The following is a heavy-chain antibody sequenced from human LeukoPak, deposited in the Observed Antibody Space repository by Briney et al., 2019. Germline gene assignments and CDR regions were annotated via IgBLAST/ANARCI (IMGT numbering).Heavy chain of an antibody. Sequence: GGSLRLSCAASGFTFQDDRMSSVRQAPGHGLEWDPRFKWNGYHTGHVHSVKGRFPISRDHAKNSLYLQLHSWGADDMALYYFARGPLPHSSGVSRTYYYFMDVWGKGTTVPVSS. J-gene: IGHJ6*03. CDR1: GFTFQDDR. CDR3: ARGPLPHSSGVSRTYYYFMDV. D-gene: IGHD6-19*01. CDR2: FKWNGYHT. V-gene: IGHV3-20*04.